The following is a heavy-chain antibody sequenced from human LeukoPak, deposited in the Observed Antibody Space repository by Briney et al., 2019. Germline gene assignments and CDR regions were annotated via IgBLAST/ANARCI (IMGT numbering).Heavy chain of an antibody. J-gene: IGHJ3*02. V-gene: IGHV3-49*04. CDR1: GFTFSSYG. CDR2: IRSKAYGGTT. CDR3: TRALTFDWLSTDAFDI. D-gene: IGHD3-9*01. Sequence: PGGSLRLSCAASGFTFSSYGMHWVRQAPGKGLEWVGFIRSKAYGGTTEYAASVKGRFTISRDDSKSIAYLQMNSLKTEGTAVYYCTRALTFDWLSTDAFDIWGQGTMVTVSS.